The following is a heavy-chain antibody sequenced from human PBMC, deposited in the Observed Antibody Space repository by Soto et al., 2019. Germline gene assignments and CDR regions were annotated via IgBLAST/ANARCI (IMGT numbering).Heavy chain of an antibody. CDR2: IWYDGSNK. CDR1: GFTFSSYG. D-gene: IGHD5-12*01. CDR3: ARVPVDISGYDYTRYYYGMDV. V-gene: IGHV3-33*01. J-gene: IGHJ6*02. Sequence: GGSLRLSCAASGFTFSSYGMHWVRQAPGKGLEWVAVIWYDGSNKYYADSVKGRFTISRDNSKNTLYLQMNSLRAEDTAVYYCARVPVDISGYDYTRYYYGMDVWGQGTTVTVSS.